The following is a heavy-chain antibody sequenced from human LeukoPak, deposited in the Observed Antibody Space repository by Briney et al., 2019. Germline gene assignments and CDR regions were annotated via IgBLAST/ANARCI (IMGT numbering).Heavy chain of an antibody. J-gene: IGHJ4*02. V-gene: IGHV3-23*01. D-gene: IGHD5-12*01. Sequence: TGGSLRLSCAASGFTFSDYNMNWVRQAPGKGLEGVSAISNTGDSTYHADSVKGRFTISRDNSKNTLFLQMNSLRAEDTAVYYCAKDNDPRVCSAYDSYDYCGQGTLVTVSS. CDR3: AKDNDPRVCSAYDSYDY. CDR1: GFTFSDYN. CDR2: ISNTGDST.